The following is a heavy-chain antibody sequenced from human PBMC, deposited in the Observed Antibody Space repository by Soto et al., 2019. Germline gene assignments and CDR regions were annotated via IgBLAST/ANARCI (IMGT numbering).Heavy chain of an antibody. CDR3: ARTELRYFDWLLFGAHFDY. CDR1: GYTFTSYG. J-gene: IGHJ4*02. Sequence: ASVKVSCKASGYTFTSYGISWARQAPGQGLEWIGWISAYNGNTNYAQKLQGRVTMTTDTSTSTAYMELRSLRSDDTAVYYCARTELRYFDWLLFGAHFDYWGQGTLVTVSS. D-gene: IGHD3-9*01. V-gene: IGHV1-18*01. CDR2: ISAYNGNT.